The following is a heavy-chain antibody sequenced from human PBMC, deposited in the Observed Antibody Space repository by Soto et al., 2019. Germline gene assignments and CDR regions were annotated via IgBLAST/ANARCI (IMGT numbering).Heavy chain of an antibody. CDR2: INPNSGGT. J-gene: IGHJ6*02. D-gene: IGHD3-3*01. Sequence: ASVKVSCKASGYTFTGYYMHWVRQAPGQGLECMGWINPNSGGTNYAQKFQGRVTMTRDTSISTAYMELSRLRSDDTAVYYCASGTIFGVVTPYYYYYGMDVWGQGTTVTVSS. CDR3: ASGTIFGVVTPYYYYYGMDV. V-gene: IGHV1-2*02. CDR1: GYTFTGYY.